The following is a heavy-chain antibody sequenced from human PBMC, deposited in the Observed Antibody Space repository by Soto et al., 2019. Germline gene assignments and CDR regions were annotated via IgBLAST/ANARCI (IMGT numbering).Heavy chain of an antibody. CDR2: INPSGGST. Sequence: XYMRWXRQAPGQGLEWMGIINPSGGSTSYAQKFQGRVTMTRDTSTSTVYMELSSLRFEDTAVYYCARGSGGAFDIWGQGTMVTVSS. V-gene: IGHV1-46*03. CDR3: ARGSGGAFDI. CDR1: XY. D-gene: IGHD6-19*01. J-gene: IGHJ3*02.